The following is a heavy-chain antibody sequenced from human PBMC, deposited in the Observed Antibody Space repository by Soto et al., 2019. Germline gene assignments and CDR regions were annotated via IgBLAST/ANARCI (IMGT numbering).Heavy chain of an antibody. V-gene: IGHV4-31*03. Sequence: TLSLTCTVSGGSLSSGGYYWSWIRQHPGRGLEWIGYIYYSGSTYYNPSLKSRVTISVDTSKNQFSLKLSSVTAADTAVYYCAREQRFDYYGSGPSYYFDYWGQGTLVTVSS. CDR2: IYYSGST. J-gene: IGHJ4*02. D-gene: IGHD3-10*01. CDR3: AREQRFDYYGSGPSYYFDY. CDR1: GGSLSSGGYY.